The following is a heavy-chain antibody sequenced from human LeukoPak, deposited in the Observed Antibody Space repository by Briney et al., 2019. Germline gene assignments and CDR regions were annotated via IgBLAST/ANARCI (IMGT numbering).Heavy chain of an antibody. V-gene: IGHV1-69*10. D-gene: IGHD5-12*01. CDR2: IIPILGIA. CDR1: GGTFSSYA. Sequence: SVKVSCKASGGTFSSYAISWVRRAPGQGREGRGGIIPILGIANNAQKFQGRVTITAGKSTSTDYMELSSLRSEDTAVYYCARYLRGMGYYYGMDVWGEGSKVTVSS. CDR3: ARYLRGMGYYYGMDV. J-gene: IGHJ6*04.